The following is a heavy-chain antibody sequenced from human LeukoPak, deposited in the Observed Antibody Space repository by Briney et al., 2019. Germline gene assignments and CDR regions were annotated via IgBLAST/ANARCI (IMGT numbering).Heavy chain of an antibody. J-gene: IGHJ4*02. CDR3: ARGAHYAWHS. Sequence: SGTLSLTCAVSGDSISNINWWWSWVRQPPGKGLEWSGEIHEGGSTTYHPSLKSRVTISVDKSNNQFSLTLTSVTAADTAVYFCARGAHYAWHSWGKGPLVTVS. CDR2: IHEGGST. D-gene: IGHD3-16*01. CDR1: GDSISNINW. V-gene: IGHV4-4*02.